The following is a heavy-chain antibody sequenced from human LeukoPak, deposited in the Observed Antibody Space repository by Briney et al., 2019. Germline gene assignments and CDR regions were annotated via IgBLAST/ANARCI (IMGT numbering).Heavy chain of an antibody. CDR3: ARGAVAGTYNWFDP. CDR2: TYYRSKWYN. V-gene: IGHV6-1*01. CDR1: GDSVSSNSAA. J-gene: IGHJ5*02. Sequence: SQTLSLTCAISGDSVSSNSAAWNWIRQSPSRGLEWLGRTYYRSKWYNNYAVSVKSRITINPDTSKNQFSLQLNSVTPEDTAVYYCARGAVAGTYNWFDPWGQGTLVTVSS. D-gene: IGHD6-19*01.